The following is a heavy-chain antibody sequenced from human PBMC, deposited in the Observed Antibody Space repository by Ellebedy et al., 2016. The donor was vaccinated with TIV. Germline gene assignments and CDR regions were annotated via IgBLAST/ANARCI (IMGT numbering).Heavy chain of an antibody. Sequence: SGPTLVKPTETLTLTCTLSGLSVSNNAMRVSWIRQPPGKALEWLARIDWDDDTFYSTSLKTRLTISKDTSKNQVVLTMTDMDPVDTATYYCARNSRDDFDIWGQGTRVTVSS. CDR2: IDWDDDT. J-gene: IGHJ3*02. V-gene: IGHV2-70*04. CDR3: ARNSRDDFDI. CDR1: GLSVSNNAMR.